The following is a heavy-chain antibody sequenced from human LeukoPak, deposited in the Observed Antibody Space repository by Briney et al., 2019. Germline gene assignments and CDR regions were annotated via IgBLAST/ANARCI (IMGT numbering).Heavy chain of an antibody. CDR2: ISSTSFYI. CDR3: ARAGKRNYYYYMDV. CDR1: GFTFSSSS. Sequence: GGSLRLSCAASGFTFSSSSMNWVRQAPGKGLEWVSSISSTSFYIYYADSVKGRFTISRDNAKNSLYLQMNSLRAEDTAVYYCARAGKRNYYYYMDVWGKGTTVTISS. V-gene: IGHV3-21*01. J-gene: IGHJ6*03.